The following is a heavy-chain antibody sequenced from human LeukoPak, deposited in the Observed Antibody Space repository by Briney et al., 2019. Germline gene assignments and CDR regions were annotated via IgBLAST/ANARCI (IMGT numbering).Heavy chain of an antibody. Sequence: PSETLSLTCTVSGVSVTSFYWSWIRQPAGKGLEWIGRFFSSGNTNYNPSFKSRATISVDKSKNQFSLKLTSVTAADTAVYYCARFSGICGHDSWGQGTLVSVSS. D-gene: IGHD2-21*01. V-gene: IGHV4-4*07. CDR2: FFSSGNT. CDR1: GVSVTSFY. CDR3: ARFSGICGHDS. J-gene: IGHJ4*02.